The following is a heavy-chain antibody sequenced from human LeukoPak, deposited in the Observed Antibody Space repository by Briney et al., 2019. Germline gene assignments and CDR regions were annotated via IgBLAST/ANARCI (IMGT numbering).Heavy chain of an antibody. CDR2: ISTSSLYI. CDR3: ARDLRPYSGYDNLAFDI. J-gene: IGHJ3*02. CDR1: GFTFSGYE. D-gene: IGHD5-12*01. Sequence: PGGSLRLSCAASGFTFSGYEMNWVRQAPGKGLEWVSFISTSSLYIYYADSVKGRFTISRDNAKNSLHLQMNSLRPEDTAVYYCARDLRPYSGYDNLAFDIWGQGTMVTVSS. V-gene: IGHV3-21*01.